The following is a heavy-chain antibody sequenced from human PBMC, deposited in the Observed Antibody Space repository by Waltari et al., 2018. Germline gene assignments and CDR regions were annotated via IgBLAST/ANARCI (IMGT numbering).Heavy chain of an antibody. V-gene: IGHV4-59*01. Sequence: QVQLQESGPGLVKPSETLSLTCPVSGGSISSYYWSWIRQPPGKGLEWIGYIYYSGSTNYNPSLKSRVTISVDTSKNQFSLKLSSVTAADTAVYYCARRFLESTDWGAFDIWGQGTMVTVSS. D-gene: IGHD3-3*01. CDR1: GGSISSYY. CDR2: IYYSGST. CDR3: ARRFLESTDWGAFDI. J-gene: IGHJ3*02.